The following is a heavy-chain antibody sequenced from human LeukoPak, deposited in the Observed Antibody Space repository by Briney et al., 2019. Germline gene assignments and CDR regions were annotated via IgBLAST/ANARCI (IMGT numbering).Heavy chain of an antibody. D-gene: IGHD3-10*01. CDR1: GYIFTDYW. J-gene: IGHJ4*02. CDR3: ARQSRDGSKTRGYYFDH. Sequence: GESLKISCQVSGYIFTDYWIGWVRQMPGNRLESMGIIYPGDSDTAYSPFFQGQVTISVDKSISTVYLQWSSPKASDTAMYYCARQSRDGSKTRGYYFDHWGQGTLVTVSS. V-gene: IGHV5-51*01. CDR2: IYPGDSDT.